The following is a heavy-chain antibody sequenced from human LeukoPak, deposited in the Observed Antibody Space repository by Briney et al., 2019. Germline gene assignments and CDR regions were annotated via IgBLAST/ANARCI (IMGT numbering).Heavy chain of an antibody. J-gene: IGHJ4*02. D-gene: IGHD3-10*01. CDR1: GGIFSRDA. Sequence: SVKVSCKASGGIFSRDAINWVRQAPGQGLEWMGGIIPKFGAANYAQKFQGRLMITADESTSTAYKELNSLRSDDTAVYYCARGIYYDSGSHPPYLDYWGQGTLVTVSS. CDR3: ARGIYYDSGSHPPYLDY. V-gene: IGHV1-69*01. CDR2: IIPKFGAA.